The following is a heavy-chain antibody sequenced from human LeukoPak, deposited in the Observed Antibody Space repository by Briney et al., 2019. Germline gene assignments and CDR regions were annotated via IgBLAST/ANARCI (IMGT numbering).Heavy chain of an antibody. J-gene: IGHJ4*02. CDR2: IYPRDGST. V-gene: IGHV1-46*01. Sequence: ASVKVSCKASGYTFTSNYIHWVRQAPGQGLEWMGMIYPRDGSTSYAQKFQGRVTVTRDTSTSSVHMELSGLRSEDTAVYYCARDQEGFDYWGQGTLVTVSS. CDR1: GYTFTSNY. CDR3: ARDQEGFDY.